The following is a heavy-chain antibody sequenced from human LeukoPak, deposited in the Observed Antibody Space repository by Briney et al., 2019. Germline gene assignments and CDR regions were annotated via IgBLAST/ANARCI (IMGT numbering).Heavy chain of an antibody. D-gene: IGHD6-13*01. Sequence: GGSLRLSCATSGFTFSSYSMNWVRQAPGKGLEWVSSISSSSIYIYYADSVKGRFTISRDNAKNSLYLQMNSLRAEDTAVYYCARGLYSSSWYGFDYWGQGTLVTVSS. J-gene: IGHJ4*02. CDR1: GFTFSSYS. V-gene: IGHV3-21*01. CDR3: ARGLYSSSWYGFDY. CDR2: ISSSSIYI.